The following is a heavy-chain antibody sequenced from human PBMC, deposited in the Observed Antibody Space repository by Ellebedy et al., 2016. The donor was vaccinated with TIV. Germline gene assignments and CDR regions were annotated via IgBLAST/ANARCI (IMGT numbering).Heavy chain of an antibody. J-gene: IGHJ2*01. CDR1: GFTFSSYA. Sequence: GESLKISCAASGFTFSSYAMHWVRQAPGKGLEWVALISYDGSNKYYADSVKGRFTISRDNSKTTLYMQMNGLRPEDTAVYYCAREAAWGQWYYDLWGRGTLVTVSS. D-gene: IGHD3-16*01. V-gene: IGHV3-30-3*01. CDR3: AREAAWGQWYYDL. CDR2: ISYDGSNK.